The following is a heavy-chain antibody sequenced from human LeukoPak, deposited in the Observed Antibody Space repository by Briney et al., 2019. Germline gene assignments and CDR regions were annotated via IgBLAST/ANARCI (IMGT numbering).Heavy chain of an antibody. CDR1: GFSFDDYG. D-gene: IGHD3-10*01. V-gene: IGHV3-20*04. CDR2: INWSGGST. Sequence: GGSLRLSCAASGFSFDDYGMNWVRHAPGKGLEWVSGINWSGGSTGYADSVKGRFTISRDKAKNSLYLQMNSLRVEDTALYYCTRGGFKGSGGYFQVFDYWGQGTLVTVSS. J-gene: IGHJ4*02. CDR3: TRGGFKGSGGYFQVFDY.